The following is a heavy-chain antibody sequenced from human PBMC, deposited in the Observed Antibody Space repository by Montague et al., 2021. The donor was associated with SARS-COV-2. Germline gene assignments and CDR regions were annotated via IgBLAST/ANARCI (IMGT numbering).Heavy chain of an antibody. D-gene: IGHD3-22*01. CDR3: ARDGGIGDSGSNTWSYYYYGMDV. CDR2: IYTSGST. V-gene: IGHV4-61*02. J-gene: IGHJ6*02. CDR1: GGSISSGSYY. Sequence: TLSLTCTVSGGSISSGSYYWSWIRQPAGKGLEWIRRIYTSGSTNYNPSLKSRVTISVDTSKNQFSLKLSSVTAADTAVYYCARDGGIGDSGSNTWSYYYYGMDVWGQGTTVTVSS.